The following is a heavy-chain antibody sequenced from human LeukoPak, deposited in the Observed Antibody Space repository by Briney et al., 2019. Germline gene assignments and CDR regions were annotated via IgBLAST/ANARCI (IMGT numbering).Heavy chain of an antibody. CDR1: GFTFSSYG. V-gene: IGHV3-30*02. Sequence: GGSLRLSCAASGFTFSSYGMHWVRQAPGKGLEWVAFIRHDGGHLYHGDSVKGRFTISRDNSKSTLYLEMTSLRPEDTAVYYCAKVRLLGALDDAFDVWGQGTMVTV. CDR3: AKVRLLGALDDAFDV. J-gene: IGHJ3*01. D-gene: IGHD3-16*01. CDR2: IRHDGGHL.